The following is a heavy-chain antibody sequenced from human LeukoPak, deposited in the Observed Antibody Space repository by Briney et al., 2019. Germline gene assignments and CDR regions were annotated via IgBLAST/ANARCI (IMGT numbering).Heavy chain of an antibody. D-gene: IGHD6-13*01. J-gene: IGHJ2*01. CDR1: GGSISSYY. CDR2: IYYSGST. V-gene: IGHV4-59*08. CDR3: ARHGLYSSSWYWYFDL. Sequence: SETLSLTCTVSGGSISSYYWSWIRQPPGKGLEWMVYIYYSGSTNYNPSLKSRVTISVDTSKNQFSLKLSSVTAADTAVYYCARHGLYSSSWYWYFDLWGRGTLVTVSS.